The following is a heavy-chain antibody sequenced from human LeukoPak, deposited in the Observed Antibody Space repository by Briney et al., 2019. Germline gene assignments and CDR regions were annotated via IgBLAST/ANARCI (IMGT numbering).Heavy chain of an antibody. CDR3: ARYGSGWDY. Sequence: SETLSLTCTVSGGSISSYYWSWIRQPPGRGLEWIGHIYDSGTTNCNPSLKSRVTISGDTSKNLFSLKINSVTAADTAVYYCARYGSGWDYWGQGTLVTVSS. CDR1: GGSISSYY. J-gene: IGHJ4*02. D-gene: IGHD6-19*01. V-gene: IGHV4-59*08. CDR2: IYDSGTT.